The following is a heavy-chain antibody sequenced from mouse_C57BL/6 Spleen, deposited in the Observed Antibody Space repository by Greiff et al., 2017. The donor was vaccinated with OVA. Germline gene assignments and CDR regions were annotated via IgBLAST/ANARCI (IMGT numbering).Heavy chain of an antibody. CDR3: ARKGGSSSYWYFDV. D-gene: IGHD1-1*01. V-gene: IGHV1-52*01. J-gene: IGHJ1*03. Sequence: VQLQQSGAELVRPGSSVKLSCKASGYTFTSYWMHWVKQRPIQGLEWIGNIDPSDSETHYNQKFKDKATLTVDKSSRTAYMQLSSLTSEDSAVYYCARKGGSSSYWYFDVWGTGTTVTVSS. CDR1: GYTFTSYW. CDR2: IDPSDSET.